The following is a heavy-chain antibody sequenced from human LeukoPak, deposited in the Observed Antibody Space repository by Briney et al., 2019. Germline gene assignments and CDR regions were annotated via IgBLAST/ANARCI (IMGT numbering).Heavy chain of an antibody. CDR3: AREMEYSSSFGY. D-gene: IGHD6-6*01. CDR2: ISYDGSNK. Sequence: GGSLRLSCAASGFTFSTYAMHWVRQAPGKGLEWVTVISYDGSNKFYADSVKGRFTISRDNSKNTLYLQMNSLRAEDTAVYYCAREMEYSSSFGYWGQGTLVTVSS. CDR1: GFTFSTYA. V-gene: IGHV3-30-3*01. J-gene: IGHJ4*02.